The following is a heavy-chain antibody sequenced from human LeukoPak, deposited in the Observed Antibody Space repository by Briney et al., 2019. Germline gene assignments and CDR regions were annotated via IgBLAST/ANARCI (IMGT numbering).Heavy chain of an antibody. Sequence: ASVKVSCKTSGYTFTDYYIHWVRQAPGQGLEWMGWINPNSGETNSAQKFQGRVTMTGDTSISTAYMELRRVTSDDTAVYYCARDRDYSNTERGFDYWGQGSLVTVSS. CDR1: GYTFTDYY. CDR3: ARDRDYSNTERGFDY. D-gene: IGHD4-11*01. J-gene: IGHJ4*02. V-gene: IGHV1-2*02. CDR2: INPNSGET.